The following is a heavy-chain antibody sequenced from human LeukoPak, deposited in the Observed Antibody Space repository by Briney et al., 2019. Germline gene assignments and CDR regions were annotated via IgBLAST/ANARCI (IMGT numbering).Heavy chain of an antibody. D-gene: IGHD3-22*01. CDR2: ISSSDSTT. CDR3: ARIRGDSGYYFDY. J-gene: IGHJ4*02. CDR1: GFTFSDYY. V-gene: IGHV3-11*01. Sequence: PGGSLRLSCAASGFTFSDYYMYWIRQAPGKGLEWVSYISSSDSTTYYADSVKGRFTISRDNAKNSLNLQMNSLRVEDTAVYYCARIRGDSGYYFDYWGQGTLVTVSS.